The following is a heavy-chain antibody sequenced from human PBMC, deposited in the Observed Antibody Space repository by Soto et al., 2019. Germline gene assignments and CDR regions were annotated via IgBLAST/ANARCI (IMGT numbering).Heavy chain of an antibody. J-gene: IGHJ4*02. CDR1: GGSISSGDYY. Sequence: SETLSLTCTVSGGSISSGDYYWSWIRQPPGKGLEWIGYIYYNGSTYYNPSLKSRVTISVDTSKNQFSLKLSSVTAADTAVYYCARVTSSGCMDYWGQGTLVTVSS. CDR3: ARVTSSGCMDY. V-gene: IGHV4-30-4*02. CDR2: IYYNGST. D-gene: IGHD6-19*01.